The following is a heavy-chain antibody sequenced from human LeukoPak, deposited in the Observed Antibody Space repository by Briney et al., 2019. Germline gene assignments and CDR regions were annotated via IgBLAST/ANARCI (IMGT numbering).Heavy chain of an antibody. J-gene: IGHJ4*02. CDR1: GFTFSSYA. Sequence: PGGALRLSCAASGFTFSSYAMSWVRQAPGKGLEWVSLISATATYYADSVKGRFTISRDISRNRLYLQMNSLRADGTAVYYCAKGQASGSYPLDYWGQGTLVTVSS. CDR3: AKGQASGSYPLDY. V-gene: IGHV3-23*01. CDR2: ISATAT. D-gene: IGHD3-16*02.